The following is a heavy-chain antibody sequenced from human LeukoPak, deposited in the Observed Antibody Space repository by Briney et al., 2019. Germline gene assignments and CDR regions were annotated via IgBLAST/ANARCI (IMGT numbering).Heavy chain of an antibody. CDR2: IIPIFGTA. D-gene: IGHD4-17*01. CDR1: GGTFSSYA. V-gene: IGHV1-69*05. Sequence: GASVKVSCKASGGTFSSYAISWVRQAPGQGLEWMGGIIPIFGTANYAQKFQGRVTMTRDTSTSTVYMELSSLRSEDTAVYYCARDRHYGDYVFVYWGQGTLVTVSS. J-gene: IGHJ4*02. CDR3: ARDRHYGDYVFVY.